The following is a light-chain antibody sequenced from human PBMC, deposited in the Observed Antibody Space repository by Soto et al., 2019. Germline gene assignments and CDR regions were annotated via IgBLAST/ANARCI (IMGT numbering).Light chain of an antibody. V-gene: IGLV3-21*02. J-gene: IGLJ2*01. CDR3: QVWDIITYHVV. CDR2: DDT. CDR1: NLDTKS. Sequence: SYELTQPPSVSVAPGQTAKITCAGDNLDTKSMHWYQQRPGQAPVLVVHDDTDRAAGITERFSGSKSGGTATLTISRVEAGDEDDYYCQVWDIITYHVVFGGGTKLTVL.